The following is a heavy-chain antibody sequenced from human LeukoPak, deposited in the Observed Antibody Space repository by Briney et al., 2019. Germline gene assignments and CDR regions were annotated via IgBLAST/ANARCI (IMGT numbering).Heavy chain of an antibody. D-gene: IGHD3-3*02. V-gene: IGHV3-53*01. J-gene: IGHJ2*01. Sequence: GGSLRLSCAASGFTVSTNYMNWVRQAPGKGLEWVAILYSGSSTYYAEAVEGRFTISRDSSKNTLFLQMNDLRAEDTAVYYCARVGDHFHWYLDLWGRGTLVTVSS. CDR3: ARVGDHFHWYLDL. CDR1: GFTVSTNY. CDR2: LYSGSST.